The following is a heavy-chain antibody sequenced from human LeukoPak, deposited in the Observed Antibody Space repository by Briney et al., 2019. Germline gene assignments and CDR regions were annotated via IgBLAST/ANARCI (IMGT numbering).Heavy chain of an antibody. CDR2: ITGTGGK. CDR1: GFTLTNHG. D-gene: IGHD6-13*01. V-gene: IGHV3-66*03. Sequence: GSLRLSCAVSGFTLTNHGVSWFRQAPGKGLEWVSIITGTGGKYYADSVKGRFTISRDNSKNTLYLQMNSLRAEDTAVYYCAREGYSSSWNFDYWGQGTLVTVSS. J-gene: IGHJ4*02. CDR3: AREGYSSSWNFDY.